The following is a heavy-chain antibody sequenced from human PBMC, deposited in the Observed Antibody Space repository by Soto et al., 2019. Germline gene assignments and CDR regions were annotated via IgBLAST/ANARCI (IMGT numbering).Heavy chain of an antibody. CDR1: GAYVSDFS. CDR2: IPVNGIT. V-gene: IGHV4-4*07. Sequence: QVQQLESGPGLVKPWDTLSLPCTVSGAYVSDFSWSWIRQPAGKGLEWIGRIPVNGITQYTPSFMSRVTMSKDTSRNQFSLNPQSATAADPGLYYCARESGENWTYEAHWGQGTLVTVSS. D-gene: IGHD1-7*01. J-gene: IGHJ1*01. CDR3: ARESGENWTYEAH.